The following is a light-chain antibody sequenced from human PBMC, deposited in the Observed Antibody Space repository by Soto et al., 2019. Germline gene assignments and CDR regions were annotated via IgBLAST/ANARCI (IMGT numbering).Light chain of an antibody. CDR1: QSIRSW. CDR2: DAS. V-gene: IGKV1-5*01. Sequence: DIQMTQSPSTLSASVGDRVTITCRASQSIRSWLAWYQQKPGRAPKLLIFDASSLESGVPSRFSGSGSGTEFTLTISSLQTDDFAPYYCQQYDSYSPLTFGGGTKVEIK. J-gene: IGKJ4*01. CDR3: QQYDSYSPLT.